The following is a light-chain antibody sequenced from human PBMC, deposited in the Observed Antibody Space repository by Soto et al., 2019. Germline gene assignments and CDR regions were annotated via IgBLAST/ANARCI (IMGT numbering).Light chain of an antibody. V-gene: IGKV1-33*01. CDR3: LQYDNLPYT. CDR2: NAS. J-gene: IGKJ2*01. CDR1: QDISKY. Sequence: DIQMTQSPSSLSASVGDRVTITCQASQDISKYLNWYQKKPGKAHKLLIYNASNLETGVPSRFSGSGSGTDFTFYISRLQAEDIATYYCLQYDNLPYTVGQGTKLEIK.